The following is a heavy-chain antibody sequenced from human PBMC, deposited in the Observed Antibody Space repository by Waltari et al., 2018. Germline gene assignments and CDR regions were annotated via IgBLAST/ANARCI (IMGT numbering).Heavy chain of an antibody. D-gene: IGHD5-12*01. J-gene: IGHJ4*02. CDR3: ARIIGVATNPTGSFDY. V-gene: IGHV4-39*07. CDR1: GGSISSSSYY. CDR2: IYYSGST. Sequence: QLQLQESGPGLVKPSETLSLTCTVSGGSISSSSYYWGWIRQPPGKGLEWIGSIYYSGSTYYNPSLKSRVTISVDTSKNQFSLKLSSVTAADTAVYYCARIIGVATNPTGSFDYWGQGTLVTVSS.